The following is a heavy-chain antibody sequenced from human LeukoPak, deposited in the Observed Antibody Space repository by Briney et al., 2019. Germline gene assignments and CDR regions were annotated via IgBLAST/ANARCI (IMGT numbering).Heavy chain of an antibody. CDR1: GGSISGYY. V-gene: IGHV4-59*08. D-gene: IGHD2-15*01. CDR2: IYYTGTT. J-gene: IGHJ4*02. Sequence: SETLSLTCTVSGGSISGYYWTWIRQPPGKGLEWIGFIYYTGTTSYNPSLRSRVTVSVDTSKNQFSLKLSSVTAPDTAVYYCARYYCSGSSCYIDYWGQGTLVTVSS. CDR3: ARYYCSGSSCYIDY.